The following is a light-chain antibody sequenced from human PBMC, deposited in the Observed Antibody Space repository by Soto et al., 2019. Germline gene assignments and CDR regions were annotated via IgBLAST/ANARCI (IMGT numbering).Light chain of an antibody. CDR1: QTTTAW. J-gene: IGKJ2*01. Sequence: DIQMTQSPSTLSASVGDRVTITCRASQTTTAWVAWYQQKPGKAPKLLIYKTSSLESGVPSRFSGSGSGTEFTLTISSLQPDDLATYVCQQYNPYSYTFGQGTKLEIK. CDR2: KTS. CDR3: QQYNPYSYT. V-gene: IGKV1-5*03.